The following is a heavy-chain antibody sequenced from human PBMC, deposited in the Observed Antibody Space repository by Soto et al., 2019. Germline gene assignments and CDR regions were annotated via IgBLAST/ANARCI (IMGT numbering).Heavy chain of an antibody. CDR2: ISSSSLTI. J-gene: IGHJ6*02. CDR3: VREIIDPHHYGMDV. D-gene: IGHD3-9*01. CDR1: GFSFSTYT. V-gene: IGHV3-48*02. Sequence: PGGSLRLSCAASGFSFSTYTMNWVRQAPGKGLEWVSCISSSSLTIYYADSVKGRFTISRDNAKNPLYLQMNSLRDEDTALYYCVREIIDPHHYGMDVWGQGTTVTVSS.